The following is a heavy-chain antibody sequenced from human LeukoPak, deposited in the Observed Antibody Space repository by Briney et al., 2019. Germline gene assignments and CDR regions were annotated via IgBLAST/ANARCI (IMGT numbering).Heavy chain of an antibody. J-gene: IGHJ6*04. Sequence: NPGGSLRLSCAASGFTFSSYSMNWVRQAPGKGLVWVSSISSSSSYIYYADSVKGRFTISRDNAKNSLYLQMNSLRAEDTAVYYCARFAMVRGVIDPGYYGMDVWGKGTTVTVSS. D-gene: IGHD3-10*01. CDR3: ARFAMVRGVIDPGYYGMDV. V-gene: IGHV3-21*01. CDR2: ISSSSSYI. CDR1: GFTFSSYS.